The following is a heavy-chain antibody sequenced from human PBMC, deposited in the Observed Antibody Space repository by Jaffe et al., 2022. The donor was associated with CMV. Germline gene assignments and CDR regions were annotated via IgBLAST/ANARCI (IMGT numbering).Heavy chain of an antibody. V-gene: IGHV3-48*03. CDR3: ARETGERQQGYFDY. Sequence: EVQLVESGGGLVQPGGSLRLSCAASGFSFSIYEMNWVRQAPGKGLEWISYISHNGHNIYYADSVKGHFTISRDNAKNSLYLQMNSLRVEDTAVYYCARETGERQQGYFDYWGQGTLVTVSS. J-gene: IGHJ4*02. CDR2: ISHNGHNI. CDR1: GFSFSIYE. D-gene: IGHD1-1*01.